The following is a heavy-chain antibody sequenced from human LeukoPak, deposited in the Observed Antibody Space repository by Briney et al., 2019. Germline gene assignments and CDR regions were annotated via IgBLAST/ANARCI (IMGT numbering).Heavy chain of an antibody. V-gene: IGHV3-73*01. CDR3: AKGQSGAYYYMDV. Sequence: GGSLRLSCAASGFTFGDSAMHWVRQASGKGLEWVGRIRSKPNSYATEYAASVKGRFTFSRDDSKNTAYLQMNSLKTEDTAVYYCAKGQSGAYYYMDVWGKGTTVTVSS. J-gene: IGHJ6*03. D-gene: IGHD1-26*01. CDR1: GFTFGDSA. CDR2: IRSKPNSYAT.